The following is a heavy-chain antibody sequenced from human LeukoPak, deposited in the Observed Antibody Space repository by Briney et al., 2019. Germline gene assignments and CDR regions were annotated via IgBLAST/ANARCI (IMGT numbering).Heavy chain of an antibody. V-gene: IGHV2-70*04. J-gene: IGHJ6*03. CDR2: IDWDDDK. D-gene: IGHD2-21*02. CDR1: GFSLSTSGVR. Sequence: SGPALVKPTQTLTLTCTFSGFSLSTSGVRVSWIRQPPEKALEWLARIDWDDDKYYSTSLKTRLTISKDTSKNQVVLTMTNMDPVDTATYYCARIQVVTAPYYYYYYMDVWGKGTTVTVSS. CDR3: ARIQVVTAPYYYYYYMDV.